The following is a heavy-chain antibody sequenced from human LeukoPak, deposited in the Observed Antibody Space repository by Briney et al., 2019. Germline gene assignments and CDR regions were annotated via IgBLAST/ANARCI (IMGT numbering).Heavy chain of an antibody. CDR3: ARGRGSRTGSNGDYCDY. J-gene: IGHJ4*02. Sequence: ASVKVSCKASGYTFTNYYMNWVRQAPGQGLEWIGIINPRGGSANYAQKFQGGVTMTRDTSTSTVYMELSSLTSDDTAIYYCARGRGSRTGSNGDYCDYWGQGTLVTVSS. D-gene: IGHD1-1*01. CDR2: INPRGGSA. CDR1: GYTFTNYY. V-gene: IGHV1-46*01.